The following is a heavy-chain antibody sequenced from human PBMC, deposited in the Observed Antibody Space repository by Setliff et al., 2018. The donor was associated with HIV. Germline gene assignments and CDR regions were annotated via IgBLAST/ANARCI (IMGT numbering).Heavy chain of an antibody. CDR1: GVPFSDYY. J-gene: IGHJ4*02. V-gene: IGHV4-34*01. CDR2: VNHNGNI. D-gene: IGHD2-21*02. CDR3: VITIVGVTTEMY. Sequence: PSETLSLTCGLHGVPFSDYYWNWIRQSPGKGLEWIVEVNHNGNINYNPSLQSRVTVSVDTSKPQFSLKMNSVTAADTAVYYCVITIVGVTTEMYWGQGTLVTVTS.